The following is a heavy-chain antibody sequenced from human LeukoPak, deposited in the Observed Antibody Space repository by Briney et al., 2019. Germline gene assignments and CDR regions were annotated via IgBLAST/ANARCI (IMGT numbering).Heavy chain of an antibody. CDR2: ISYDGSNK. CDR3: ARGDFWSGYYPYYYYYYGMDV. J-gene: IGHJ6*02. V-gene: IGHV3-30-3*01. CDR1: GFTFSSYA. Sequence: GRSLRLSCAAPGFTFSSYAMHWVRQAPGKGLGWVAVISYDGSNKYSADSVKGRFTISRDNSKNTLYLQMNSLRAEDTAVYYCARGDFWSGYYPYYYYYYGMDVWGQGTTVTVSS. D-gene: IGHD3-3*01.